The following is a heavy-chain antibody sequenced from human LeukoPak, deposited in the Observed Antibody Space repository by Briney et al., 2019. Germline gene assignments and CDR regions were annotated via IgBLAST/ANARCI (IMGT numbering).Heavy chain of an antibody. J-gene: IGHJ4*02. CDR1: GDSVSSINGA. CDR3: ARDVANTGWYTFDY. D-gene: IGHD6-19*01. Sequence: SQTLSLTCAISGDSVSSINGAWNWIRQSPSRGLEWLGRTYFRSQWYYDYAVSFKGRITINPDTSSNQFSLLLTSVTPEDTAVYYCARDVANTGWYTFDYWGQGTLVTVSS. CDR2: TYFRSQWYY. V-gene: IGHV6-1*01.